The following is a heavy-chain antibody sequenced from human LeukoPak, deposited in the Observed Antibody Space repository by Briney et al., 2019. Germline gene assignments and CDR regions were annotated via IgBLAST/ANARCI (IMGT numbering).Heavy chain of an antibody. CDR2: ISSDGSKK. V-gene: IGHV3-30*18. D-gene: IGHD6-13*01. Sequence: PGGSLRLSCAASGFNFSTYDIHWLRQAPGRGLEWVAVISSDGSKKDYADSVKGRFTISRDNSKNTLYLQMNSLRVQDTAVYYCAKVPAAYSASWYTGGMDVWGQGTTVTVSS. J-gene: IGHJ6*02. CDR3: AKVPAAYSASWYTGGMDV. CDR1: GFNFSTYD.